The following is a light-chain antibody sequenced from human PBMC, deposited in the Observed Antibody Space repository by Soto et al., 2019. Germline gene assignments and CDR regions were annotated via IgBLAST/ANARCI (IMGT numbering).Light chain of an antibody. Sequence: EIVLTQSPGTLSLSPGERATLSCWASQSVISNYLAWDQQKPGQAPRLLIYATSSRATGIPDRFSGSGSGTDFTLTISRLEPEDFAVYYCQHYGTSRYTFGRGTKLVI. CDR1: QSVISNY. CDR2: ATS. V-gene: IGKV3-20*01. J-gene: IGKJ2*01. CDR3: QHYGTSRYT.